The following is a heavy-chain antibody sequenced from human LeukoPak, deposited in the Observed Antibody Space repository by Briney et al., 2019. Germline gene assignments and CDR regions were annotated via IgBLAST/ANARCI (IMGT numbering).Heavy chain of an antibody. V-gene: IGHV4-34*01. CDR3: ARGLYDSGYLVDY. D-gene: IGHD3-22*01. CDR2: INHSGST. Sequence: SETLSLTCAVYGGSFSGYYWSWIRQPPGKGLEWIGEINHSGSTNYNPSLKSRVTISVDTSKNQFSLKLSSVTAADTAVYYCARGLYDSGYLVDYWGQGTLSPSPQ. J-gene: IGHJ4*02. CDR1: GGSFSGYY.